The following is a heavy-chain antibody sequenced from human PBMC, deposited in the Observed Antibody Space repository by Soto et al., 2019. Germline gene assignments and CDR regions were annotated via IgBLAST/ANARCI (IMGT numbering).Heavy chain of an antibody. D-gene: IGHD3-22*01. CDR3: ARVPGYYDRSGYFQNWFDP. V-gene: IGHV4-31*01. Sequence: SETLSLTCTVSGGSISSGGYYWSWIRQHPGKGLEWIGYIYYSGSTYYNPSLKSQVTISVDTSKNQFSLKLSSVTAADTAVYYCARVPGYYDRSGYFQNWFDPWGQGTLVTVSS. CDR1: GGSISSGGYY. J-gene: IGHJ5*02. CDR2: IYYSGST.